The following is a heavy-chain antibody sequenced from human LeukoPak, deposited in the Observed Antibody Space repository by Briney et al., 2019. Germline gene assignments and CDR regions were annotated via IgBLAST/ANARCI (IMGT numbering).Heavy chain of an antibody. V-gene: IGHV4-39*07. D-gene: IGHD3-16*02. CDR3: ARVSVFGFDP. CDR1: GGSVNSTSYY. J-gene: IGHJ5*02. CDR2: VYYSGST. Sequence: PSETLSLTCTVSGGSVNSTSYYWGWIRQAPGKGLDWIGSVYYSGSTYYNLSLKSRVTISVDRSRNQFSLKLSSVTAADTAVYYCARVSVFGFDPWGQGTLVTVSS.